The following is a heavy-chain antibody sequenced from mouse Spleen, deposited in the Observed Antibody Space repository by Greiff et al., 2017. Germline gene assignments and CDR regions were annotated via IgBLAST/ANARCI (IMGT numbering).Heavy chain of an antibody. CDR3: ARSRIMDY. J-gene: IGHJ4*01. V-gene: IGHV1-26*01. D-gene: IGHD1-1*01. Sequence: EVQLQQSGPELVKPGASVKISCKASGYTFTDYYMNWVKQSHGKSLEWIGDINPNNGGTSYNQKFKGKATLTVDKSSSTAYMELRSLTSEDSAVYYCARSRIMDYWGQGTSVTVSS. CDR2: INPNNGGT. CDR1: GYTFTDYY.